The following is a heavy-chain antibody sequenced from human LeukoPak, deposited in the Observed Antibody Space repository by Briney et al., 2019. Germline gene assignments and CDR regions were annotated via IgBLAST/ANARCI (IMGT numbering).Heavy chain of an antibody. V-gene: IGHV3-21*01. CDR1: GFTFSSYS. CDR2: ISSSSSYI. D-gene: IGHD3-10*01. CDR3: ARERSIRGADFDY. J-gene: IGHJ4*02. Sequence: GGSLRLSCAASGFTFSSYSMNWVRQAPGKGLEWVSSISSSSSYIYYADSVKGRFTISRDNAKNSPYLQMNSLRAEDTAVYYCARERSIRGADFDYWGQGTLVTVSS.